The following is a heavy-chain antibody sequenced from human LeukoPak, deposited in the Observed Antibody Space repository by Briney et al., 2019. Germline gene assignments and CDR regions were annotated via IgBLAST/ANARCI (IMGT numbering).Heavy chain of an antibody. CDR1: GYTFNANY. D-gene: IGHD5-24*01. J-gene: IGHJ4*02. CDR3: ARDRKMATTRAYYFDY. CDR2: INPNSGGT. V-gene: IGHV1-2*02. Sequence: ASVKVSCKTSGYTFNANYMRWVRQAPGQGLEWMGWINPNSGGTNYAQKFQGRVTMTRDTSISTAYMELSRLRSDDTAVYYCARDRKMATTRAYYFDYWGQGTLVTVSS.